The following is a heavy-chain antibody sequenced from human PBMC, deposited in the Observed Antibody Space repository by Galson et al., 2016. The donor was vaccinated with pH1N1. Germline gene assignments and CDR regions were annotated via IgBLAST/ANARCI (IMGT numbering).Heavy chain of an antibody. Sequence: ETLSLTCTVSGGPITSYSWSWIRQSPGKGLEWIGSISYSGRTNYNPSRKSRVTISVDTSKTQFSLTLSSLTTADTAMYYCARSGPKLRLTGYNYYAIDVWGPGTTVTVSS. V-gene: IGHV4-59*01. CDR3: ARSGPKLRLTGYNYYAIDV. CDR2: ISYSGRT. D-gene: IGHD3-3*01. J-gene: IGHJ6*02. CDR1: GGPITSYS.